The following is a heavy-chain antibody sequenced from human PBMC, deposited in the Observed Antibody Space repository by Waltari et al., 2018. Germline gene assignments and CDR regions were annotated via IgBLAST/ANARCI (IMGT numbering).Heavy chain of an antibody. Sequence: EVQLVESGGGVVQPGGSLRLPCAASGFTFDDSTMHWVRQAPGKGLEWVSLISVDGGSTYYADSVKGRFTISRDNRKNSLYLQMNSMRPEDTALYYCLPGSWDHWGQGTLVTVSS. V-gene: IGHV3-43*02. CDR1: GFTFDDST. J-gene: IGHJ4*02. CDR3: LPGSWDH. CDR2: ISVDGGST. D-gene: IGHD2-15*01.